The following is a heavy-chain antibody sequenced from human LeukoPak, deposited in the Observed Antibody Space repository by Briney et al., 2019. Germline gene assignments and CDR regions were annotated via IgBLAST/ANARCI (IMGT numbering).Heavy chain of an antibody. D-gene: IGHD4-17*01. Sequence: GRSLRLPCAASGFTFSSYAMHWVRQAPGKGLEWVAVISYDGSNKYYADSVKGRFTISRDNSKNTLYLQMNSLRAEDTAVYYCARVTDGDYYYYYYMDVWGKGTTVTVSS. CDR3: ARVTDGDYYYYYYMDV. CDR2: ISYDGSNK. CDR1: GFTFSSYA. V-gene: IGHV3-30-3*01. J-gene: IGHJ6*03.